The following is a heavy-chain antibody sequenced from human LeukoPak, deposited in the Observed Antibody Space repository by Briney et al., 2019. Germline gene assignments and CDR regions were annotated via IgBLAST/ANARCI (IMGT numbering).Heavy chain of an antibody. CDR1: GFTFSSYA. Sequence: GGPLRLSCAASGFTFSSYAMSWVRQAPGKGLEWVSAISGSGGSTYYADSVKGRFTISRDNSKNTLYLQMNSLRAEDTAVYYCARVKRDCSGGTCYSYDYWGQGTLVTVSS. D-gene: IGHD2-15*01. CDR2: ISGSGGST. J-gene: IGHJ4*02. V-gene: IGHV3-23*01. CDR3: ARVKRDCSGGTCYSYDY.